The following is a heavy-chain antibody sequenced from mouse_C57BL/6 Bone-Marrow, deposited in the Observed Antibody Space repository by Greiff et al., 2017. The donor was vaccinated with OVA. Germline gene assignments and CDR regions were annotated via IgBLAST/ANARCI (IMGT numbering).Heavy chain of an antibody. CDR1: GYTFTDYE. J-gene: IGHJ1*03. CDR2: IDPETGGT. D-gene: IGHD3-1*01. CDR3: THTSRAWRFDV. Sequence: VQLQESGAELVRPGASVTLSCKASGYTFTDYEMHWVKQTPVNGLEWIGAIDPETGGTAYNQKFKGKAILTDDKSSSTAYMELRSLTSEDSAVDYGTHTSRAWRFDVWGTGTTVTVSS. V-gene: IGHV1-15*01.